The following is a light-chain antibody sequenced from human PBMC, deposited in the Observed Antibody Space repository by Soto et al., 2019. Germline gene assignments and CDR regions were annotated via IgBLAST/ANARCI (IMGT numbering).Light chain of an antibody. CDR3: QQSYNTPLT. CDR2: AAS. CDR1: QSISSY. V-gene: IGKV1-39*01. J-gene: IGKJ4*01. Sequence: DIQMTQSPSSLSASVGDRVTITCRASQSISSYLNWYQQKPGKAPKLLIYAASSLQSGVPSRFSGSGSGTDFTLTISSLQPEDFAAYYCQQSYNTPLTVGGGTKVDIK.